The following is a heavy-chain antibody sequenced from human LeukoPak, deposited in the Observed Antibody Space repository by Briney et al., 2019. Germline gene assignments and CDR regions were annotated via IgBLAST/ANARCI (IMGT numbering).Heavy chain of an antibody. V-gene: IGHV3-53*01. J-gene: IGHJ4*02. CDR1: GFTVSNNY. CDR2: INSGGST. Sequence: PGGSLRLSCAASGFTVSNNYMNWVRQAPGQGLEWVSVINSGGSTHYADSVKGRFTISRDNSKNTLYLQMNSLRAEDTAVYYCARDLYYYGSGSDNFLNYWGQGTLVTVSS. D-gene: IGHD3-10*01. CDR3: ARDLYYYGSGSDNFLNY.